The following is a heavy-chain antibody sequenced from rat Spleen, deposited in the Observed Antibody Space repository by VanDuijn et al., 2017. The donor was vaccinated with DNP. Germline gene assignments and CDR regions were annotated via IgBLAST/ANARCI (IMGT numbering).Heavy chain of an antibody. J-gene: IGHJ3*01. Sequence: VQLKESGPGLVQSSQTLSLTCTVSGFSLTSYHVSWVRQPPGKGLEWVASITNAGGSTYYPDSVKGRLTISRDSAKSTLYLQMDSLRSEDTASYYCVTGGYGEIWFAYWGQGTLVTVSS. CDR3: VTGGYGEIWFAY. D-gene: IGHD1-7*01. V-gene: IGHV5-31*01. CDR2: ITNAGGST. CDR1: GFSLTSYH.